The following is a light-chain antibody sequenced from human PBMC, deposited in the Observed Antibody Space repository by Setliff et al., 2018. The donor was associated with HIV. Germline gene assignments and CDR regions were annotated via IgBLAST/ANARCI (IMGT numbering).Light chain of an antibody. J-gene: IGLJ1*01. CDR2: EVT. CDR1: SSDIGTYNY. CDR3: SSYTSSFTHV. V-gene: IGLV2-14*01. Sequence: QSALTQPASVSVSPGQSITISCSGTSSDIGTYNYVSWYQQYPGKAPKLMIYEVTNRPSGISNRFSGSKSGNTASLTISGLQAADEADYYCSSYTSSFTHVFGSGTKVTVL.